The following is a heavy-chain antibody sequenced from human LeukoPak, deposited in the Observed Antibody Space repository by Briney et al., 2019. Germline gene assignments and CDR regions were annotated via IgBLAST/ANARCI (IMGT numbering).Heavy chain of an antibody. V-gene: IGHV4-61*05. D-gene: IGHD4-11*01. J-gene: IGHJ6*03. Sequence: SSETLSLTCTVSGVSISSSNSYWGWIRQPPGKGLEWIGYISYSGSTNYNPSLKSRVTISVDTSKNQFSLKLSSVTAADTAVYYCARGYSNYYYYMDVWGKGTTVTVSS. CDR2: ISYSGST. CDR1: GVSISSSNSY. CDR3: ARGYSNYYYYMDV.